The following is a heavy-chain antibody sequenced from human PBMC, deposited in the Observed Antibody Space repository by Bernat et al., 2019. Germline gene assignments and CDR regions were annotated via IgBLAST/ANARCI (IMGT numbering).Heavy chain of an antibody. CDR3: TTVTTYYYGSGSYYRVDY. D-gene: IGHD3-10*01. V-gene: IGHV3-15*07. CDR1: GFTFSNAW. J-gene: IGHJ4*02. Sequence: EVQLVESGGGLVKPGGSLRLSCVASGFTFSNAWMNWVRQAPGKGLEWVGRIKSKTDGGTTDYAAPVKGRFTISRDDSKNTLYLQMNSLKTEDTAVYYCTTVTTYYYGSGSYYRVDYWGQGTLVTVSS. CDR2: IKSKTDGGTT.